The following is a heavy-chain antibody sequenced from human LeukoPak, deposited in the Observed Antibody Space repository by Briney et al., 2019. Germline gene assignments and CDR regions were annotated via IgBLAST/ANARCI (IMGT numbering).Heavy chain of an antibody. J-gene: IGHJ6*03. V-gene: IGHV1-8*01. CDR2: MNPNSGNT. D-gene: IGHD3-10*01. Sequence: ASVKVSCKASGYTFTSYDINWVRQATGQGLEWMGWMNPNSGNTGYAQKFQGRATMTRDTSISTAYMELSSLRSEDTAVYYCARRYGSGSYYYYYYMDVWGKGTTVTISS. CDR3: ARRYGSGSYYYYYYMDV. CDR1: GYTFTSYD.